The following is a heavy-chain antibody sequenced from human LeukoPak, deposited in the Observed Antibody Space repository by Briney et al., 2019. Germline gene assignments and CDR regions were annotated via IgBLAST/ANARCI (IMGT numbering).Heavy chain of an antibody. CDR2: ISSTGSSI. CDR1: GLIFSSYD. V-gene: IGHV3-48*03. J-gene: IGHJ4*01. CDR3: VKDSEATFDY. Sequence: PGGSLRLSCAASGLIFSSYDMNWVRQAPGKGLEWISYISSTGSSIYYADSVKGRFTISRDNAKNSLYLRMNSLRADDTAIYYCVKDSEATFDYWGHGTLVTVSS.